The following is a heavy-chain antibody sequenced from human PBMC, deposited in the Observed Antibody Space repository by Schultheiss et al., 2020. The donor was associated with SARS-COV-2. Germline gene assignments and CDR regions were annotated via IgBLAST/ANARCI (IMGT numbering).Heavy chain of an antibody. Sequence: GGSLRLSCAASGFTFSSYWMSWVRQAPGKGLEWVSAISGSGGSTYYADSVKGRFTISRDNSKNTLYLQMNSLRAEDTAVYYCAKLAAAGTYYYYGMDVWGQGTTVTVSS. V-gene: IGHV3-23*01. CDR2: ISGSGGST. J-gene: IGHJ6*02. CDR1: GFTFSSYW. CDR3: AKLAAAGTYYYYGMDV. D-gene: IGHD6-19*01.